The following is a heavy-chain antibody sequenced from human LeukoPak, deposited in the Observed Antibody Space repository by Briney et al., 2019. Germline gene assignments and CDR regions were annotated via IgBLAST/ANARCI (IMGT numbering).Heavy chain of an antibody. CDR1: GFTFDDFG. CDR2: INWKGDST. V-gene: IGHV3-20*04. CDR3: VSGMVGGTNY. D-gene: IGHD1-26*01. Sequence: GGSLRLSCAAAGFTFDDFGMSWVRQAPGKGLEWVSAINWKGDSTDYTDSVKGRFTISRDNAKNTWYLQMNSLRAEDTAVYYCVSGMVGGTNYWGQGTLVTVSS. J-gene: IGHJ4*02.